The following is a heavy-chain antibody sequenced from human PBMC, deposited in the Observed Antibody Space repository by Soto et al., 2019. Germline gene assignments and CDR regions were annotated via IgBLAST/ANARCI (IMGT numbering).Heavy chain of an antibody. CDR1: GGSISSSSYY. V-gene: IGHV4-39*01. CDR3: ARVNSSSWENYYYYYGMDV. J-gene: IGHJ6*02. Sequence: PSETPSLTCTVSGGSISSSSYYWGWIGQPPGKGLEWIGSIYYSGSTYYNPSLKSRVTISVDTSKNQFSLKLSSVTAADTAVYYCARVNSSSWENYYYYYGMDVWGQGTTGT. CDR2: IYYSGST. D-gene: IGHD6-13*01.